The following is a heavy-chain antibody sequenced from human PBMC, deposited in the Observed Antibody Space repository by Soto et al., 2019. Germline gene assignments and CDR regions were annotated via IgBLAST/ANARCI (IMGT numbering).Heavy chain of an antibody. Sequence: QVQLVESGGGVVQPGRSLRLSCAASGFTFSSYGMHWVRQAPGKGLEWVAVISYDGSNKYYADSVKGRFTISRDNSKNTLYLLMNSLRAEDTAVYYCAKAYHILTGYYTGYWGQGTLVTVSS. V-gene: IGHV3-30*18. D-gene: IGHD3-9*01. CDR3: AKAYHILTGYYTGY. CDR2: ISYDGSNK. CDR1: GFTFSSYG. J-gene: IGHJ4*02.